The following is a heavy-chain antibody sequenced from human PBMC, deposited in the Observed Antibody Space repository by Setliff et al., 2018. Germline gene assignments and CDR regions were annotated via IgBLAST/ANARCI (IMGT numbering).Heavy chain of an antibody. CDR2: IRGSGGST. D-gene: IGHD3-3*01. CDR3: ARERYFWSGYHN. Sequence: PGGSLRLSCAASGFTFDTYAMTWVRQAPGKGLGWVSGIRGSGGSTHYADSVKGRFTISRDNSKNTLYLQMNSLRAEDTAVYYCARERYFWSGYHNWGQGTLVTVSS. V-gene: IGHV3-23*01. J-gene: IGHJ4*02. CDR1: GFTFDTYA.